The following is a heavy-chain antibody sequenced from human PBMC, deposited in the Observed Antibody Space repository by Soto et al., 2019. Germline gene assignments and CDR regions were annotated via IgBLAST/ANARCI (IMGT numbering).Heavy chain of an antibody. CDR1: GFTFSSYA. Sequence: GGSLRLSCAASGFTFSSYAMHWVRQAPGKGLEYVSAISSNGGSTYYANSVKGRFTISRDNSKNTLYLQMGSLRAEDMAVYYCARSTAMVHYYYYYYMDVWGKGTTVTVSS. D-gene: IGHD5-18*01. CDR3: ARSTAMVHYYYYYYMDV. V-gene: IGHV3-64*01. J-gene: IGHJ6*03. CDR2: ISSNGGST.